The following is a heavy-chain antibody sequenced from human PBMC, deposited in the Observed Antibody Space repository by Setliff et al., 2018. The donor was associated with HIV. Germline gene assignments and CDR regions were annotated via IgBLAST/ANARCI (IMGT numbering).Heavy chain of an antibody. Sequence: VASVKVSCKASGYIFTSYYMHWLRQVPGQGLEWMGIVDPSGGSTHYAQKFEGRVTMTRDTSTNTFHMELSSLTSEDRAIYYCARDGRAVTSLMVVVSLKNGMDVWGQGTTVTVSS. CDR2: VDPSGGST. CDR3: ARDGRAVTSLMVVVSLKNGMDV. CDR1: GYIFTSYY. D-gene: IGHD3-22*01. V-gene: IGHV1-46*01. J-gene: IGHJ6*02.